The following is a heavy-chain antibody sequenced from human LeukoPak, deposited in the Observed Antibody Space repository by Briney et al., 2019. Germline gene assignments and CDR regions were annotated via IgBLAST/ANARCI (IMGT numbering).Heavy chain of an antibody. Sequence: GGSLRLSCAVSGFTFTNYAMSWVRQAPGKGLEWVSGISWNSGSIGYADSVKGRFTISRDNAKNSLYLQMNSLRAEDTALYYCAKSEGYSSSPFDYWGQGTLVTVSS. CDR3: AKSEGYSSSPFDY. CDR1: GFTFTNYA. V-gene: IGHV3-9*01. D-gene: IGHD6-6*01. J-gene: IGHJ4*02. CDR2: ISWNSGSI.